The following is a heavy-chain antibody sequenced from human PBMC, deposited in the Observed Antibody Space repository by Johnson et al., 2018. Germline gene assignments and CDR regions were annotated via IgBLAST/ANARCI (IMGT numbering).Heavy chain of an antibody. V-gene: IGHV3-23*04. J-gene: IGHJ6*03. CDR1: GFTFSSYA. D-gene: IGHD2-21*02. CDR3: AKVGGHLVTAHTPFITYYYYMDV. CDR2: ISGSGGST. Sequence: EVQLVESGGGLVQPGGSLRLSCAASGFTFSSYAMSWVRQAPGKGLEWVSAISGSGGSTYYADSVKGRFTISRHNSKNTRFLQMNSRRAEETDVYYWAKVGGHLVTAHTPFITYYYYMDVWGKGTTVTVSS.